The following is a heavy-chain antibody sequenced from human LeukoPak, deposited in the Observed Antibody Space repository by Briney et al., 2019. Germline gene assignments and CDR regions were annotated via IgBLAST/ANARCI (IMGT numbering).Heavy chain of an antibody. D-gene: IGHD3-3*01. V-gene: IGHV4-31*03. CDR3: ARSLEHPRAGFGVVTPYFFDY. CDR2: IYYSGST. CDR1: GGSISSGGYY. Sequence: PSETLSLTCTVSGGSISSGGYYWGWIRHHPGKGLEWIGYIYYSGSTYYNPSLKSRVTISVDTSKNQFSLKLSSVTAADTAVYYCARSLEHPRAGFGVVTPYFFDYWGQGTLVTVSS. J-gene: IGHJ4*02.